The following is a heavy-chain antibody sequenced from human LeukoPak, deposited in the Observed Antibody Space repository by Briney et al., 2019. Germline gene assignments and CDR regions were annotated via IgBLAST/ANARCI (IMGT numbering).Heavy chain of an antibody. CDR3: ARDLYSYGLGDYFDY. Sequence: ASVKVSCKASGGTFSSYAISWVRQAPGQGLEWMGWINPNSGGTNYAQKFQGRVTMTRDTSISTAYMELSRLRSDDTAVYYCARDLYSYGLGDYFDYWGQGTLVTVSS. D-gene: IGHD5-18*01. J-gene: IGHJ4*02. V-gene: IGHV1-2*02. CDR1: GGTFSSYA. CDR2: INPNSGGT.